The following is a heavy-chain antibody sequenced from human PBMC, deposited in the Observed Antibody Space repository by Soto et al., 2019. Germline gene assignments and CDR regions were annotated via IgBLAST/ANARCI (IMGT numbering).Heavy chain of an antibody. Sequence: DSLKVSCKGSGYSFTSYWIGWVRQMAGKGLEWMGIIYPGDSDTRYSPSFQGQVTISADKSISTAYLQWSSLKASDTAMYYCATGKGYCSGGSCYSLYYYGMDVWGQGTTVTVSS. J-gene: IGHJ6*02. D-gene: IGHD2-15*01. CDR2: IYPGDSDT. CDR1: GYSFTSYW. CDR3: ATGKGYCSGGSCYSLYYYGMDV. V-gene: IGHV5-51*01.